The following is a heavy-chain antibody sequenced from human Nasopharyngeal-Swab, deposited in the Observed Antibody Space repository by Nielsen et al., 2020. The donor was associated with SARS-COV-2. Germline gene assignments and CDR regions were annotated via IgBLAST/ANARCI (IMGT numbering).Heavy chain of an antibody. CDR3: ARDATGDEYFDY. D-gene: IGHD7-27*01. CDR2: MNPKSGVT. Sequence: ASVKVSCKPSGYTFTDYYIHWVRQAPGQGLEWMGWMNPKSGVTSYAQKFQGRVTMTWDTSTSTAYMELSRLRSDDTAVYYCARDATGDEYFDYWGQGTLVTVSS. J-gene: IGHJ4*02. V-gene: IGHV1-2*02. CDR1: GYTFTDYY.